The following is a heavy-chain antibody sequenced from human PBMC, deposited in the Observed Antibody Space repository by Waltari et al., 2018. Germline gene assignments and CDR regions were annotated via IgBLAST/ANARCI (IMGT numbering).Heavy chain of an antibody. CDR1: GGSISSYY. Sequence: QVQLQESGPGLVKPSETLSLTCTVSGGSISSYYWSWFRQPPGKGLEWIGYIYYSGSTNYNPSLKSRVTISVDTSKTQFSLKLSSVIAADTAVYYCARVRPVGIVDYWGQGTLVTVSS. D-gene: IGHD7-27*01. CDR2: IYYSGST. CDR3: ARVRPVGIVDY. V-gene: IGHV4-59*01. J-gene: IGHJ4*02.